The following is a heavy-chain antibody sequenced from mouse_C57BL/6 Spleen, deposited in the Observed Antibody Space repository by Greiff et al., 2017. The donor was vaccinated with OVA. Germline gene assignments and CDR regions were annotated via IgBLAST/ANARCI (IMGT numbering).Heavy chain of an antibody. CDR2: ISSGSSTI. CDR3: ARIYDYGDYYAMDY. V-gene: IGHV5-17*01. Sequence: DVHLVESGGGLVKPGGSLKLSCAASGFTFSDYGMHWVRQAPEKGLEWVAYISSGSSTIYYADTVKGRFTISRDNAKNTLFLQMTSLRSEDTAMYYCARIYDYGDYYAMDYWGQGTSVTVSS. CDR1: GFTFSDYG. J-gene: IGHJ4*01. D-gene: IGHD2-4*01.